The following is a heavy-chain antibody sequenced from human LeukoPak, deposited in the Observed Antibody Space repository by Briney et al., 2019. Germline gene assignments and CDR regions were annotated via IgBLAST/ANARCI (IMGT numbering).Heavy chain of an antibody. J-gene: IGHJ4*02. CDR3: ARARTGYCSSTSCYGFDY. D-gene: IGHD2-2*01. Sequence: GASVKVSCKGSGYTFTSYDINWVRQATGQGLEWMGWMNPNSGNTGYAQKFQGRVTMTRNTSISTAYMELSSLRSEDTAVYYCARARTGYCSSTSCYGFDYWGQGTLVTVSS. CDR1: GYTFTSYD. V-gene: IGHV1-8*01. CDR2: MNPNSGNT.